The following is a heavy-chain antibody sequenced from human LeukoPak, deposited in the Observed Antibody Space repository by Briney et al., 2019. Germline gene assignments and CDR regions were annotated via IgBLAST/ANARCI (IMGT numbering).Heavy chain of an antibody. Sequence: GGSLRLSCAASGFTFSSYSMNWVRQAPGKGLEWVSAISGSGGSTYYADSVKGRFTISRDNSKNTLYLQMNSLRAEDTAVYYCAKDRVEGGYNLYYFDYWGQGTLVTVSS. D-gene: IGHD5-24*01. V-gene: IGHV3-23*01. CDR3: AKDRVEGGYNLYYFDY. CDR2: ISGSGGST. CDR1: GFTFSSYS. J-gene: IGHJ4*02.